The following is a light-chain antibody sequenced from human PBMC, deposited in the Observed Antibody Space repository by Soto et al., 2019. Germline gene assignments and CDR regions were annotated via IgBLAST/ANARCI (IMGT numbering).Light chain of an antibody. Sequence: QSVLTQPASVSGSPGQSIIISCSGSSNDVGGYNLVSWYQHHPDKALKLMIYEVSNRPSGVSNRFSGSKSGNTASLTISGLQAEDEADYYCSSYTSSSTLYVFGTGTKVTVL. J-gene: IGLJ1*01. CDR3: SSYTSSSTLYV. CDR1: SNDVGGYNL. CDR2: EVS. V-gene: IGLV2-14*02.